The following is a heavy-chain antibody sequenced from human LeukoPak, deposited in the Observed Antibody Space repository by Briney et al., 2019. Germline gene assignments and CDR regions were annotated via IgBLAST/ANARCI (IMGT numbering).Heavy chain of an antibody. J-gene: IGHJ6*02. CDR1: GFTFDDYA. Sequence: GRSLRLSCAASGFTFDDYAMHWVRQTPGKGLEWVSGISWHSGSIAYADSVKGRFTISRDNAKNSLYLQMNSLRAEDTAVYYCASLYSYGFWDVWGQGTTVTVSS. CDR2: ISWHSGSI. D-gene: IGHD5-18*01. CDR3: ASLYSYGFWDV. V-gene: IGHV3-9*01.